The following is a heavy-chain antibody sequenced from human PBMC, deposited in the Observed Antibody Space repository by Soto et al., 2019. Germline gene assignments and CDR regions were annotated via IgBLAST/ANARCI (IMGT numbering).Heavy chain of an antibody. V-gene: IGHV3-23*01. CDR3: ASGLSTVAGTRNY. Sequence: GGSLRLSCAGSGFTFSAHDMSWVRQAPGMGLEWVSVISGSGGTTSYADSVKGRFTISRDNAKKTLYLQMNSLRAEDTAVYYCASGLSTVAGTRNYWGPGTLVTVSS. CDR2: ISGSGGTT. CDR1: GFTFSAHD. J-gene: IGHJ4*02. D-gene: IGHD6-19*01.